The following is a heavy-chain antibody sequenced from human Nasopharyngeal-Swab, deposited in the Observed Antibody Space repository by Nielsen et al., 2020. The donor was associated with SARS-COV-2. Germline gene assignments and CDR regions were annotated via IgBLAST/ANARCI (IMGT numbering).Heavy chain of an antibody. D-gene: IGHD6-6*01. J-gene: IGHJ6*02. CDR1: GFTFDDYA. Sequence: SLKISCAASGFTFDDYAMHWVRQAPGKGLEWVSGISWNSGSIGYADSVKGRFTISRDNAKNSLYLQMNSLRAEDTALYYCAKVGGSSFSLMDVWGQGTTVTVSS. V-gene: IGHV3-9*01. CDR3: AKVGGSSFSLMDV. CDR2: ISWNSGSI.